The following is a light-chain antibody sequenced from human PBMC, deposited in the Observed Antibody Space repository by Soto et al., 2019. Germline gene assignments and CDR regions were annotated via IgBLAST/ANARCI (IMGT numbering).Light chain of an antibody. CDR3: SSYAGSNSVL. CDR2: EVT. J-gene: IGLJ2*01. Sequence: QSALTQPPSASGSPGQSVTISCTGMSSDVGGYNYVSWDQQHPGKAPKLMIYEVTKRPSGVPDRFSGSKSGNTASLTVSGLQAEDEADYYCSSYAGSNSVLFGGGTKLTVL. CDR1: SSDVGGYNY. V-gene: IGLV2-8*01.